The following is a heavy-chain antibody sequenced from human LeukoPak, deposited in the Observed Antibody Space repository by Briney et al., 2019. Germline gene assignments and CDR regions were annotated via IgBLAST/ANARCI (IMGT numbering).Heavy chain of an antibody. Sequence: GGSLRLSCAASGFTFSSYWMSWVRQAPGKGLEWVANIKQDGSEKYYVDSVKGRFTISRDNAKNSLYLQMNSLRAEDTAVYYCARDHYFTVVVVTEYDAFDIWGQGTMVTVSS. J-gene: IGHJ3*02. CDR1: GFTFSSYW. CDR3: ARDHYFTVVVVTEYDAFDI. V-gene: IGHV3-7*01. D-gene: IGHD3-22*01. CDR2: IKQDGSEK.